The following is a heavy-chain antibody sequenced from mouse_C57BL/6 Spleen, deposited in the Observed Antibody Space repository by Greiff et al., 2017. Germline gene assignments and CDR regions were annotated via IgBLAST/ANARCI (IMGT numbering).Heavy chain of an antibody. V-gene: IGHV5-9-1*02. CDR1: GFTFSSYA. J-gene: IGHJ4*01. CDR3: TRDKFHYYAMDY. CDR2: ISSGGDYI. Sequence: EVQGVESGEGLVKPGGSLKLSCAASGFTFSSYAMSWVRQTPEKRLEWVAYISSGGDYIYYADTVKGRFTISRDNARNTLYLQMSSLKSEDTAMYYCTRDKFHYYAMDYWGQGTSVTVSS.